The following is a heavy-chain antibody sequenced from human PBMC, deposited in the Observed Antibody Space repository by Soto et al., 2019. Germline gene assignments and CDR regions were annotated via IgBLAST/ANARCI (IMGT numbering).Heavy chain of an antibody. Sequence: KTSETLSLTCAVSGYSISSGYYWGWIRQPPGKGPEWIGNIFHTGTTYYNPSLQSRVAISVDTSKNEISLRLSAMTAADTAVYYCARVDSPYYYNSSGYFTYWGQRSLVT. CDR2: IFHTGTT. V-gene: IGHV4-38-2*01. CDR1: GYSISSGYY. D-gene: IGHD3-22*01. J-gene: IGHJ4*02. CDR3: ARVDSPYYYNSSGYFTY.